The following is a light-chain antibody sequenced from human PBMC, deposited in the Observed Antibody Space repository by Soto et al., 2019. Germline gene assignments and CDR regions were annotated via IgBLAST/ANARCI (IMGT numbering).Light chain of an antibody. Sequence: EIVLTQSPGTLSLSPGERATLSFSSSQSVSSSYLAWYQQKPGQAPRLLIYGASSRATGIPDRFIGSGSGTDFTLTISRLEPEDFAVYYCQQYGSSPITFGQGTRLEIK. CDR1: QSVSSSY. CDR3: QQYGSSPIT. V-gene: IGKV3-20*01. CDR2: GAS. J-gene: IGKJ5*01.